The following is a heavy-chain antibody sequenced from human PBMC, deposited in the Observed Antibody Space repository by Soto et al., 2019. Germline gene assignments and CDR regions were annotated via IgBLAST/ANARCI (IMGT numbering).Heavy chain of an antibody. CDR2: IIPIFGTA. V-gene: IGHV1-69*13. D-gene: IGHD6-19*01. CDR3: ARGTVAGLYYYYYGMDV. CDR1: GGTFSSYA. J-gene: IGHJ6*02. Sequence: SVKVSCKASGGTFSSYAISWVRQAPGQGLEWMGGIIPIFGTANYAQKFQGRVTITADESSSTAYMELSSLRSEDTAVYYCARGTVAGLYYYYYGMDVWGQGTTVTVSS.